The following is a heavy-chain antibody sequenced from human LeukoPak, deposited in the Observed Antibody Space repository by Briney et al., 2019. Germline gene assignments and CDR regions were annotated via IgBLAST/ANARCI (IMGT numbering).Heavy chain of an antibody. CDR3: AKNGAFRSYYFDY. CDR1: GFTFSSYG. V-gene: IGHV3-23*01. CDR2: ISGSGGST. Sequence: GGTLRLSCAASGFTFSSYGMSWVRQAPGKGLEWVSAISGSGGSTYYADSVKGRFTISRDNSKNTLYLQMNSLRAEDTAVYYCAKNGAFRSYYFDYWGQGTLVTVSS. D-gene: IGHD2-8*01. J-gene: IGHJ4*02.